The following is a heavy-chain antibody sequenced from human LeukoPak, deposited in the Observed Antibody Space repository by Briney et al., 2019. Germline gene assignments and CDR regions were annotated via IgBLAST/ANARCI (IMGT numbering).Heavy chain of an antibody. J-gene: IGHJ3*02. V-gene: IGHV1-2*02. CDR2: INPNSGGT. CDR1: GYTFTGYY. Sequence: ASVKVSCKASGYTFTGYYMHWVRQAPGQGLEWMGWINPNSGGTNYAQKFQGRVTMTRDTSISTAYMELSRLRSDATAVYYCARTYYDFWSGYDAFDIWGQGTMVTVSS. D-gene: IGHD3-3*01. CDR3: ARTYYDFWSGYDAFDI.